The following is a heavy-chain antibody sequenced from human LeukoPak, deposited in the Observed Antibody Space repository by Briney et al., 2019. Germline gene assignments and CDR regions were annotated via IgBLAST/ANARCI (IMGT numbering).Heavy chain of an antibody. CDR1: GYTFTSYG. V-gene: IGHV1-18*01. CDR2: ISAYNDNT. J-gene: IGHJ6*03. CDR3: ARGITIFGAVHYYYMDV. Sequence: ASVKVSCKASGYTFTSYGISWVRQAPGQGLEWMGWISAYNDNTNYAQKLQGRVTMTTDTSTSTAYMELRSLRSDDTAVYYCARGITIFGAVHYYYMDVWGKGTTVTVSS. D-gene: IGHD3-3*01.